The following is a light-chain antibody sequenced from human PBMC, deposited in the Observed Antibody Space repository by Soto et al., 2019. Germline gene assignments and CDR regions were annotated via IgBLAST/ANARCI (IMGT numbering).Light chain of an antibody. J-gene: IGLJ3*02. CDR3: SSYTSGSTWV. Sequence: QSALTQPASVSGSPGQSITISCTGTSSDVGGYNYVSWHQQHPGKAPKLMIYEVSNRPSGVSNRFSGSKSGNTASLTISGLQAEDEAVYYCSSYTSGSTWVFGGGTKLTVL. CDR2: EVS. CDR1: SSDVGGYNY. V-gene: IGLV2-14*01.